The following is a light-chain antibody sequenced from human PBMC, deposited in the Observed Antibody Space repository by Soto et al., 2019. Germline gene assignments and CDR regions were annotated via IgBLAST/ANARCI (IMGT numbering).Light chain of an antibody. Sequence: QSALTQPASVSGSPGQSITISCTGTSSDVGGYNYVSWYQQHPGKAPKLMIYDVSNRPSGVSNRFSGSKSGNTASLTISGLQAEDEDDYYCSSYTNSSYVFGTGTKVTVL. CDR1: SSDVGGYNY. CDR2: DVS. J-gene: IGLJ1*01. V-gene: IGLV2-14*01. CDR3: SSYTNSSYV.